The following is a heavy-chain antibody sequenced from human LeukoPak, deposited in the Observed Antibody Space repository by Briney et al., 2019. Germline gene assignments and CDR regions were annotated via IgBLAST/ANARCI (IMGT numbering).Heavy chain of an antibody. Sequence: GRSLRLSCAASGFTFSSYGMHWVRQAPGKGLEWVAVISYDGSNKYYADSVKGRFTISRDNSKSTLYLQMNSLRAEDTAVYYCAKDKAVAGTLYFDYWGQGTLVTVSS. CDR1: GFTFSSYG. V-gene: IGHV3-30*18. CDR3: AKDKAVAGTLYFDY. J-gene: IGHJ4*02. D-gene: IGHD6-19*01. CDR2: ISYDGSNK.